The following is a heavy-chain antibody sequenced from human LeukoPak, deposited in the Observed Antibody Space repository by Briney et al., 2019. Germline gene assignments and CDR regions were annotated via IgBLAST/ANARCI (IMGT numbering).Heavy chain of an antibody. CDR3: AREPPIFCSSTSRYAGYFDY. J-gene: IGHJ4*02. V-gene: IGHV1-2*02. Sequence: GASVKVSCKASGYTFTGYYMHWVRQAPGQGLEWMGWINPNSGGTNYAQKFQGRVTMTRDTSISTAYMELSRLRSDDTAVYYCAREPPIFCSSTSRYAGYFDYWGQGTLVTVSS. D-gene: IGHD2-2*01. CDR2: INPNSGGT. CDR1: GYTFTGYY.